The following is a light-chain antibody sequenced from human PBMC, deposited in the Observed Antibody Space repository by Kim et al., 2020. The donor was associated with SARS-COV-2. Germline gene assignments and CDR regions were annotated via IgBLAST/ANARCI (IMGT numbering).Light chain of an antibody. CDR2: KAS. V-gene: IGKV1-5*03. Sequence: DIQMTQSPSTLSASVGDRVTITCRASQSLSSWLAWYQQKPGKAPKLLIYKASSLESGVPSRFSGSGSGTEFTLTISSLKPDDFATYYCQHYNSYPWTFGQGTKVDIK. CDR3: QHYNSYPWT. J-gene: IGKJ1*01. CDR1: QSLSSW.